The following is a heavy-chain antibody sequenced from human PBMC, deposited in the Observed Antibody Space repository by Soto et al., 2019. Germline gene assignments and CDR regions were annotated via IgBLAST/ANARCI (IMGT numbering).Heavy chain of an antibody. V-gene: IGHV1-2*04. J-gene: IGHJ6*02. CDR3: ARGVGAINYYYYGMDV. CDR1: GYTFTSHY. CDR2: INPNSGGT. D-gene: IGHD1-26*01. Sequence: VSVKDSCPASGYTFTSHYMHFVRQAPGQGREWMGWINPNSGGTNYAQKFQGWVTMTRDTSISTAYMELSRLRSDDTAVYYCARGVGAINYYYYGMDVWGQGTTVTVSS.